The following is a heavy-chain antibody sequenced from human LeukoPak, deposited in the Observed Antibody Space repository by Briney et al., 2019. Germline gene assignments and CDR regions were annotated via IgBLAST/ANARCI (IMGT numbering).Heavy chain of an antibody. CDR2: IYYSGST. CDR1: GGSISSRSYY. Sequence: SETLSLTCTVSGGSISSRSYYWGWIRQPPGKGLEWIGYIYYSGSTNYNPSLRSRVTISVDTSKNQFSLKLSSVTAADTAVYYCAREGDRYNWFDPWGQGTLVTVSS. D-gene: IGHD3-16*01. J-gene: IGHJ5*02. CDR3: AREGDRYNWFDP. V-gene: IGHV4-61*01.